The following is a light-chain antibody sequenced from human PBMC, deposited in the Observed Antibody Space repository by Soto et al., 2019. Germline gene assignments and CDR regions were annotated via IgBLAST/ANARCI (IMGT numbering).Light chain of an antibody. CDR1: SSNIGAGYD. V-gene: IGLV1-40*01. Sequence: QPVLTQPPSVSGAPGQTVTISCTGSSSNIGAGYDVHWYQQLPGTAPKLLIYRNTNRPSGVPDRFSGSKSGSSASLAITGLQTEDEADYFCQSHDSSLHGSVFGPGTKVTVL. CDR3: QSHDSSLHGSV. J-gene: IGLJ1*01. CDR2: RNT.